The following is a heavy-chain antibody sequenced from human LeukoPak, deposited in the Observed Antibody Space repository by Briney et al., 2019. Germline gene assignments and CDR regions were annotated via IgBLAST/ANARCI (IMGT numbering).Heavy chain of an antibody. J-gene: IGHJ4*02. Sequence: SETLSLTCTVSGGSISSYYWSWIRQPPGKGLEWIGEINHSGSTNYNPSLKSQVTISVDTSKNQFSLKLSSVTAADTAVYYCARGGVSSGWYGYYFDYWGQGTLVTVSS. D-gene: IGHD6-19*01. V-gene: IGHV4-34*01. CDR2: INHSGST. CDR3: ARGGVSSGWYGYYFDY. CDR1: GGSISSYY.